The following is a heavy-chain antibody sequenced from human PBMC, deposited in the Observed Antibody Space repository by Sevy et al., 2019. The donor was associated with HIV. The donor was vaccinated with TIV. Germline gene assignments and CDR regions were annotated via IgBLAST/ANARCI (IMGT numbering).Heavy chain of an antibody. CDR3: AGGRIFGVVIFYFDY. CDR1: GFTFSSYW. CDR2: IKQDGSEK. D-gene: IGHD3-3*02. J-gene: IGHJ4*02. V-gene: IGHV3-7*01. Sequence: GGSLRLSCAASGFTFSSYWMSWVRQAPGKGLEWVANIKQDGSEKYYVDSVKGRFTISRDNAKNSLYLQMNSLRAEDTAVYYFAGGRIFGVVIFYFDYWGQGTLVTVSS.